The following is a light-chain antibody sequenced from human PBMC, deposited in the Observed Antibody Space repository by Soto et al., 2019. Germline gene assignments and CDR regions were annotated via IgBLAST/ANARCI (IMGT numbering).Light chain of an antibody. Sequence: EIVLTQSPGTLSLSPGERATLSCRASQSVSSSYLAWYQQKPGQAPRLLIYGASSRATGIPDRFIGGGSGTDFTLSISKLEPEDFAVSYCQQYGSLPFTFGPGTKVDIK. CDR1: QSVSSSY. CDR2: GAS. CDR3: QQYGSLPFT. V-gene: IGKV3-20*01. J-gene: IGKJ3*01.